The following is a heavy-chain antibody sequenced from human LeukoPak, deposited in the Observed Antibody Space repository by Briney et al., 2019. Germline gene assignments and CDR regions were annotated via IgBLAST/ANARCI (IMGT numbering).Heavy chain of an antibody. Sequence: SETLSLTCTVSGGSISSSSYYWGWIRQPPGKGLEWIGNIYYSGNTYYNPSLKSRVTISVDTSKNQFSLKLSSVTATDTAVYYCARDAPWSRGSYRKPYAAFDIWGQGTMVTVSS. J-gene: IGHJ3*02. CDR2: IYYSGNT. V-gene: IGHV4-39*02. CDR1: GGSISSSSYY. CDR3: ARDAPWSRGSYRKPYAAFDI. D-gene: IGHD3-16*02.